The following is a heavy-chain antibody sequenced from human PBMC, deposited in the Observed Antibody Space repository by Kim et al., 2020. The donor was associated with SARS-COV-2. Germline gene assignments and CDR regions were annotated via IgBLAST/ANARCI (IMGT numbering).Heavy chain of an antibody. Sequence: YYAASVKGRFTISRDNSQNTLYLQMNSLRAEDTAVYYCAKGARWFGGIDYWGQGTLVTVSS. D-gene: IGHD3-10*01. CDR3: AKGARWFGGIDY. J-gene: IGHJ4*02. V-gene: IGHV3-23*01.